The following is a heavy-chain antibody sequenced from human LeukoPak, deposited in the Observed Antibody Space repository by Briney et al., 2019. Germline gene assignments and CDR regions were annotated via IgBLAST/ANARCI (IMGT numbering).Heavy chain of an antibody. J-gene: IGHJ4*02. D-gene: IGHD6-19*01. CDR3: AVRIAVPGGFDN. CDR2: INGDGSVT. V-gene: IGHV3-74*01. CDR1: GFTFSSFW. Sequence: GGSLRLSCAASGFTFSSFWMHWVRQVPGKGPVWVSHINGDGSVTGYADSVKGRFTISRDNARNTLYVQMNSLRAEDTAVYYCAVRIAVPGGFDNWGQGTRVTVSS.